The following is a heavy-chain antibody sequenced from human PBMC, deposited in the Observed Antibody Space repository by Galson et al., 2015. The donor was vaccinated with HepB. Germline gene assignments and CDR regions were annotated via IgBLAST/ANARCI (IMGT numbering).Heavy chain of an antibody. Sequence: SLRLSCAASGFTFSSDWMSWVRQAPGKGLEWVANIKEDGSEKYYVDSVKGRFTISRDNAKNSLFLQMNSLGAEDTAVYYCTRDVGDGWGQGTLVTVSS. CDR1: GFTFSSDW. CDR3: TRDVGDG. V-gene: IGHV3-7*03. J-gene: IGHJ4*02. D-gene: IGHD2-21*02. CDR2: IKEDGSEK.